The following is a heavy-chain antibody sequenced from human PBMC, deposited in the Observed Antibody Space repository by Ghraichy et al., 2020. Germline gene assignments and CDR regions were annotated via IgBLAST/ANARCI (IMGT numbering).Heavy chain of an antibody. V-gene: IGHV3-15*01. CDR1: GYIFSNAW. CDR2: IKSKTDRGTT. Sequence: GGSLRLSCAASGYIFSNAWMNWVRQAPGKGLEWVGRIKSKTDRGTTDYAAPVKGRFTISRDDSKDTLYLQMNSLKTEDTAIYYCITNWGVAVAALWGQGTLVTVSS. J-gene: IGHJ4*02. CDR3: ITNWGVAVAAL. D-gene: IGHD6-19*01.